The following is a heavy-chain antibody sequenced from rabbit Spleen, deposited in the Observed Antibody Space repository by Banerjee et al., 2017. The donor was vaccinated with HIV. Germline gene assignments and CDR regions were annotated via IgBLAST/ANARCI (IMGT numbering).Heavy chain of an antibody. V-gene: IGHV1S40*01. CDR2: IVTGSANT. CDR3: ARDTASSFSSYGMDL. J-gene: IGHJ6*01. CDR1: GFSFSSNYV. D-gene: IGHD8-1*01. Sequence: QSLEESGGDLFQPGASLALTCKASGFSFSSNYVMCWVRQAPGKGLELIACIVTGSANTWYASWAKGRFTISKTSSTTVTLQMTSLTAADTATYFCARDTASSFSSYGMDLWGPGTLVTVS.